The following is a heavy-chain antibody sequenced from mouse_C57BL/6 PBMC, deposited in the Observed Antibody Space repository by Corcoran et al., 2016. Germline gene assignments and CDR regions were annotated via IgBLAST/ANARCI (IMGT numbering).Heavy chain of an antibody. CDR2: INPNNGGT. CDR3: AREGDSSGYVAWVVY. J-gene: IGHJ3*01. D-gene: IGHD3-2*02. Sequence: EVQLQQSGPELVKPGASVKISCKASGYTFTDYYMNWVKQRHGKSLEWIGDINPNNGGTSYNQKFKGKATLTVNKSSSTAYMELRSLTSEDSAVYYCAREGDSSGYVAWVVYWGQGTLGTVSA. CDR1: GYTFTDYY. V-gene: IGHV1-26*01.